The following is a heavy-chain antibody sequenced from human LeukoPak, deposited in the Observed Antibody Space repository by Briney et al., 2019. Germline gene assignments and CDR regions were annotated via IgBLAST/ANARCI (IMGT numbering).Heavy chain of an antibody. CDR3: AKGVATMVDY. Sequence: GGSLRLSCAASGFTFSSYSMNWVRQAPGKGLEWVSSISSSSSYIYYADSVKGRFTISSDNAKNSLYLQMNSLRAEDTAVYYCAKGVATMVDYWGQGTLVTVSS. V-gene: IGHV3-21*01. J-gene: IGHJ4*02. D-gene: IGHD5-12*01. CDR2: ISSSSSYI. CDR1: GFTFSSYS.